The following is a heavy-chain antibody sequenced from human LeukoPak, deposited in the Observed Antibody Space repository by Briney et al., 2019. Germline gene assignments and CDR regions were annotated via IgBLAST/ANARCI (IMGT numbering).Heavy chain of an antibody. CDR2: ICSGGST. J-gene: IGHJ6*02. CDR1: GFTVSSNY. D-gene: IGHD4-11*01. Sequence: GGSLRLSCAASGFTVSSNYMSWVRQAPGKGLEWVSVICSGGSTYYADSVKGRFTISRDNSKNTLYLQMNSLRAEDTAVYYCARSTVMRYYYYGMDVWGQGTTVTVSS. V-gene: IGHV3-66*01. CDR3: ARSTVMRYYYYGMDV.